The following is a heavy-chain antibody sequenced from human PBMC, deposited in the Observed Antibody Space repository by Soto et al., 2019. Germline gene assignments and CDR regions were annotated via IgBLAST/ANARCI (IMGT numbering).Heavy chain of an antibody. CDR3: AKRDLRAEASTYLVGCDDY. CDR2: ISGSGGST. V-gene: IGHV3-23*01. D-gene: IGHD1-26*01. Sequence: EVQLLESGGGLVQPGGSLRLSCAASGFTFRSYAMSWVRQAPGKGLEWVSAISGSGGSTYYADSVKGRFTISRDNSKNTLNLQRNSLRADDTAVYYCAKRDLRAEASTYLVGCDDYWGKGTLVTVSS. CDR1: GFTFRSYA. J-gene: IGHJ4*02.